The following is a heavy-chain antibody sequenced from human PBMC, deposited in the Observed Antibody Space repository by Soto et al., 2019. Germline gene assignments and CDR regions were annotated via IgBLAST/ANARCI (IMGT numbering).Heavy chain of an antibody. CDR2: ISGSGGST. V-gene: IGHV3-23*01. J-gene: IGHJ6*02. CDR1: GFTFSSYA. Sequence: GGSLRLSCAASGFTFSSYAMSWVRQAPGKGLEWVSAISGSGGSTYYADSGKGRFTISRDNSKNTLYLQMNSLRAEDTAVYYFANEGGGYSCYENYFSYGMDFWGQGTTVTVSS. CDR3: ANEGGGYSCYENYFSYGMDF. D-gene: IGHD5-12*01.